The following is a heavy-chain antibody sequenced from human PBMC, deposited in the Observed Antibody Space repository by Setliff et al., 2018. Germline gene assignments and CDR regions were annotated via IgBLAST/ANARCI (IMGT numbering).Heavy chain of an antibody. CDR3: AKDLWRGQGI. CDR2: INTNTGNP. Sequence: ASVKVSCKASGYTFTSYAMNWVRQAPGQGLEWMGWINTNTGNPTYAQGFTGRFVFSLDTSVSTAYLQMNSLRVEDTAVYYCAKDLWRGQGIWGQGTMVTVSS. J-gene: IGHJ3*02. D-gene: IGHD3-3*01. CDR1: GYTFTSYA. V-gene: IGHV7-4-1*02.